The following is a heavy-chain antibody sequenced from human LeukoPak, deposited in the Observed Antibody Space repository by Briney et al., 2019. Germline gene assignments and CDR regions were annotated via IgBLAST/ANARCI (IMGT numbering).Heavy chain of an antibody. CDR2: IYSGGYT. Sequence: PGGSLRLSCAASGFTVSSNYMNWVRQAPGKGLEWVSVIYSGGYTYYADSVKGRFTISRDNSKNTLYLQMNSLRAEDTAVYYCAKGPKLLWFGELFFDYWGQGTLVTVSS. CDR1: GFTVSSNY. CDR3: AKGPKLLWFGELFFDY. J-gene: IGHJ4*02. V-gene: IGHV3-53*01. D-gene: IGHD3-10*01.